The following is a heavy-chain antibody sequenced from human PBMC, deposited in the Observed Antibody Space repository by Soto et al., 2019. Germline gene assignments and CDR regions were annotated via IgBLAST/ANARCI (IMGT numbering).Heavy chain of an antibody. CDR2: IFFTGLT. D-gene: IGHD1-26*01. CDR3: ARDGNGMDV. V-gene: IGHV4-61*01. Sequence: QVQLQESGPGLVRPSETLSLTCTVSGGSVTTGSYNWSWIRRPPGKGLEWIGNIFFTGLTHYNPSLNNRFTMSVDTSKNQFSLTVPSVTAADTAVYYCARDGNGMDVWGQGTTVTVSS. J-gene: IGHJ6*02. CDR1: GGSVTTGSYN.